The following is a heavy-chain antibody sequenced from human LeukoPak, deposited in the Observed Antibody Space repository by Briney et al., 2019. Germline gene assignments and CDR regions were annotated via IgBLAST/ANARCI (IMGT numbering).Heavy chain of an antibody. D-gene: IGHD5-12*01. Sequence: GGSLRLSCAASGFNFIDYSMSWVRQAPGKGLEWISYIGISSGNTKYADSVKGRFTISRDKARNSLYLQMNSLRVEDTAVYYCARDHRYAFDNWGHGTLVTVSS. CDR3: ARDHRYAFDN. CDR1: GFNFIDYS. J-gene: IGHJ4*01. V-gene: IGHV3-11*06. CDR2: IGISSGNT.